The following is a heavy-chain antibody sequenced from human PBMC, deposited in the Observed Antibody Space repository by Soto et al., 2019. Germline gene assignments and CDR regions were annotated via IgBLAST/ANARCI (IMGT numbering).Heavy chain of an antibody. Sequence: GGPLRLSCAASGFTFSSYGMHWVRQAPGKGLEGVAVISYDGSNKYYADSVKGRFTISRDNSKNTLYLQMNSLRAEDTAVYYCASSGITGTYFDYWGQGTLVTVSS. CDR2: ISYDGSNK. V-gene: IGHV3-30*03. CDR1: GFTFSSYG. J-gene: IGHJ4*02. CDR3: ASSGITGTYFDY. D-gene: IGHD1-20*01.